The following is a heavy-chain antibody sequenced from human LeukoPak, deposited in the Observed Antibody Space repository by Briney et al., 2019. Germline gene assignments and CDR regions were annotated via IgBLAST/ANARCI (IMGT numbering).Heavy chain of an antibody. Sequence: PGGSLRLSCAASQLTSSINAMSWVRQAPGKGLEWVSAISGSGGSTLYADSVKGRFTISRDNSKDTMYLQMNSLRAKDTALYYCAKAAVPSYSSGGQYFDYWGQGTLVTVSS. V-gene: IGHV3-23*01. D-gene: IGHD6-19*01. CDR3: AKAAVPSYSSGGQYFDY. J-gene: IGHJ4*02. CDR2: ISGSGGST. CDR1: QLTSSINA.